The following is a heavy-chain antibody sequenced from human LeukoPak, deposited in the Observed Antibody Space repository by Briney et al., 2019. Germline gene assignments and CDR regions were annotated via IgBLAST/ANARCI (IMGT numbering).Heavy chain of an antibody. CDR3: VTSCTSTSCYLPAY. CDR1: GFAFSNYD. CDR2: ISGSGEST. D-gene: IGHD2-2*01. Sequence: GGSLRLSCVASGFAFSNYDMNWVRQAPGKGLEWVSGISGSGESTYYADSVKGRFTISRDNSKNTLYVQMNSLRAEDTVVYYCVTSCTSTSCYLPAYWGQEPWSPSPQ. V-gene: IGHV3-23*01. J-gene: IGHJ4*01.